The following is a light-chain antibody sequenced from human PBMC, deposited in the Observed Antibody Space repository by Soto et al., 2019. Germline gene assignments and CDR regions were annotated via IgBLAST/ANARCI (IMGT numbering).Light chain of an antibody. CDR2: EVS. CDR1: SSDVGGYNY. V-gene: IGLV2-14*01. CDR3: SSYTSSSTRFYV. J-gene: IGLJ1*01. Sequence: QSALTQPASVSGSPGPSITISCTGTSSDVGGYNYVSWYQQHPGKAPKLMIYEVSNRASGVSNRFYGSKSGNTASLTISGLQAEDEADYYCSSYTSSSTRFYVFGTGTKLTVI.